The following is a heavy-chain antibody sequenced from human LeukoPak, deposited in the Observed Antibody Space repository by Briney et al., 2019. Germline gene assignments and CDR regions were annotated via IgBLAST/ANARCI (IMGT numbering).Heavy chain of an antibody. CDR3: ARRDYYDSSGYSPLFDY. CDR1: GFIFSSYA. CDR2: MSGNGGTT. Sequence: GGSLRLSCAASGFIFSSYAMSWVRQAPGQGLEWVSGMSGNGGTTYYADSVKGRCTISRDNSKNTLYLQMNNLRVEDTAVYYCARRDYYDSSGYSPLFDYWGQGPWSPSPQ. J-gene: IGHJ4*02. V-gene: IGHV3-23*01. D-gene: IGHD3-22*01.